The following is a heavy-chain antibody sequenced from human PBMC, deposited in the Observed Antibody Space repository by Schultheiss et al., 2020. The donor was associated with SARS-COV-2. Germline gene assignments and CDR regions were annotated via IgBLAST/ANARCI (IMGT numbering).Heavy chain of an antibody. CDR2: IYYSGST. J-gene: IGHJ4*02. Sequence: LRLSCTVSGGSISSGGYYWSWIRQHPGKGLEWIGYIYYSGSTYYNPSLKSLVTISVDTSKNQFSLKLSSVTAADTAVYYCARVEQLVGAGYWGQGTLVTVAS. CDR3: ARVEQLVGAGY. CDR1: GGSISSGGYY. V-gene: IGHV4-31*01. D-gene: IGHD6-6*01.